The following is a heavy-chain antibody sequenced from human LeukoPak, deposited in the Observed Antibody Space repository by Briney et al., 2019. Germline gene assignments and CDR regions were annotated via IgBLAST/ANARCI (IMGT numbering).Heavy chain of an antibody. CDR3: AREGRNCSSTSCFDY. Sequence: ASVKVSCKASGGTFSSYAISWVRQAPGQGLEWMGGIIPIFGTANYAQKFQGRVTITTDESTSTAYMELSSLRSEDTAVYYCAREGRNCSSTSCFDYWGQGTLVTVSS. D-gene: IGHD2-2*01. CDR2: IIPIFGTA. V-gene: IGHV1-69*05. J-gene: IGHJ4*02. CDR1: GGTFSSYA.